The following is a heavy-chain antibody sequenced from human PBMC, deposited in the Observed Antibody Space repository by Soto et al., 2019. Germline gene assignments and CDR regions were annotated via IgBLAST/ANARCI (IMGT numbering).Heavy chain of an antibody. Sequence: QITLKESGPTLVKPTQTLTLTCTFSGFSLSTSGVGVGWIRQPPGKALEWLALIYWDDDKRYSPSLKSRVTITKGTSKNQVVLTMTNMDPVDTATYYCAHLSVAGTIGLFDYWGQGTLVTVSS. CDR1: GFSLSTSGVG. CDR2: IYWDDDK. J-gene: IGHJ4*02. V-gene: IGHV2-5*02. D-gene: IGHD6-19*01. CDR3: AHLSVAGTIGLFDY.